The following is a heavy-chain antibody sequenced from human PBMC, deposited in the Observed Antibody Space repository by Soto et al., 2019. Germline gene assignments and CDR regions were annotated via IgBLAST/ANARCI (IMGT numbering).Heavy chain of an antibody. J-gene: IGHJ6*02. CDR2: IYPGDSDT. CDR3: ERQSPTLGYYYFSYGMDV. D-gene: IGHD4-17*01. Sequence: PRESLKISSKASGYIFTLYWIGWVRQMPGKGLEWMGIIYPGDSDTRYSPSFQGQVTISADKSISTASLQWSSLKASDTAVYYCERQSPTLGYYYFSYGMDVWGQGTTVTVSS. V-gene: IGHV5-51*01. CDR1: GYIFTLYW.